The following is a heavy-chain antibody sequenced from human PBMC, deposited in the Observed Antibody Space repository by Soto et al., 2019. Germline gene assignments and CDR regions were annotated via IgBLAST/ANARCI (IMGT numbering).Heavy chain of an antibody. CDR2: IKAYSGNT. CDR3: TIADYGDDDY. V-gene: IGHV1-18*01. J-gene: IGHJ4*02. Sequence: QLQLVQSGAEAKKPGASVKVSCKASGYNFPTSTISWVRQAPGQGLEWMGWIKAYSGNTNYAQKLQGRVIMTTDTSTNTAYMDLRSLTTDDTAIYYCTIADYGDDDYWGQGTLVTVSS. CDR1: GYNFPTST. D-gene: IGHD4-17*01.